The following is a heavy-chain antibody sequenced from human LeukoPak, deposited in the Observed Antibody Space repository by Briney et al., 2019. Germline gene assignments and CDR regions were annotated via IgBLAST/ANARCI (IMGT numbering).Heavy chain of an antibody. V-gene: IGHV3-48*01. CDR1: GFTFSSYS. CDR3: ARGTYYDFWSGYDDFDY. CDR2: ISSSSSTI. J-gene: IGHJ4*02. Sequence: GGSLRLSCAASGFTFSSYSMNWVRQAPGKGLEWVSYISSSSSTIYYADSVKGRFTISRDNAKNSLYLQMNSLRAEDTAVYYCARGTYYDFWSGYDDFDYWGQGTLVTVSS. D-gene: IGHD3-3*01.